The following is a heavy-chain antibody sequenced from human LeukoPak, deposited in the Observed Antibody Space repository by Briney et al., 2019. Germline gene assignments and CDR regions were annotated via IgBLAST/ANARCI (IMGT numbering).Heavy chain of an antibody. J-gene: IGHJ2*01. V-gene: IGHV3-66*01. CDR2: IHFGGST. D-gene: IGHD2-21*01. Sequence: GGSLRLSCAASGFTVSSNYMSWVRQAPGKGLEWVSVIHFGGSTYYADSVKGRFTISRDNSKNTLYLQMNSLRAEDTAVYYCARDFGGDGGWYLDLWGRGTLVTVSS. CDR3: ARDFGGDGGWYLDL. CDR1: GFTVSSNY.